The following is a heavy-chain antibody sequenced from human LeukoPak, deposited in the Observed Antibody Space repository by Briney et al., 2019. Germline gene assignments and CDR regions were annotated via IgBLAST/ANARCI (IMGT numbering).Heavy chain of an antibody. D-gene: IGHD5-24*01. CDR2: VHTEDGET. CDR1: AFTFTDFY. Sequence: VKASCQPYAFTFTDFYMDWVQPAPGKRLEWMGRVHTEDGETIYAETFQGRVTINADTSTDTTYMELSSLRSEDTAVYICATGENGYNENWFDPWGQGTLVTVSS. J-gene: IGHJ5*02. CDR3: ATGENGYNENWFDP. V-gene: IGHV1-69-2*01.